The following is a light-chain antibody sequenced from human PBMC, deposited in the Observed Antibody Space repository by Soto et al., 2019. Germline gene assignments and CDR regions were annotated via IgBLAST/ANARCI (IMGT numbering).Light chain of an antibody. J-gene: IGKJ1*01. CDR1: QGSSSY. V-gene: IGKV1-9*01. CDR2: AAS. Sequence: QWILYKSSLSASVGDRVPIPCRAGQGSSSYLYWHQQKPANAPKLLSYAASTLQSGVPSRFSGSGSGTDFTLTISSLQAEDFATYYRQQLNIYRTFGQGTKVDIK. CDR3: QQLNIYRT.